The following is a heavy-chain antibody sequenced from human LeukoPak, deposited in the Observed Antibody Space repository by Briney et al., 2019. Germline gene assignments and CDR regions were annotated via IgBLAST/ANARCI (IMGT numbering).Heavy chain of an antibody. CDR2: IIPIFGTA. D-gene: IGHD2-21*02. V-gene: IGHV1-69*06. Sequence: GASVKVSCKASGGTFSSYAISWVRQAPGQGLEWMGGIIPIFGTANYAQKFQGRVTITADKSTSTAYMELSRLLSGDTAVYYCARGKTMVYCGGDCYRFDNWGQGTLVTVSS. J-gene: IGHJ4*02. CDR3: ARGKTMVYCGGDCYRFDN. CDR1: GGTFSSYA.